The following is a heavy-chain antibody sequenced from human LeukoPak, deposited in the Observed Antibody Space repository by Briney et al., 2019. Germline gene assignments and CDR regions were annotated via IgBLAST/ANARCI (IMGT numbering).Heavy chain of an antibody. CDR1: GGSVSSGSYY. Sequence: SETLSLTCTVSGGSVSSGSYYWSWIRQPPGKGLERLGYIYYSGSTNYNPSLKSRVTISVDTAKNQFSLKLSSVTAADTAVYYCARDLRDYVWGSYRYRYYYGMDVWGQGTTVTVSS. D-gene: IGHD3-16*02. V-gene: IGHV4-61*01. J-gene: IGHJ6*02. CDR3: ARDLRDYVWGSYRYRYYYGMDV. CDR2: IYYSGST.